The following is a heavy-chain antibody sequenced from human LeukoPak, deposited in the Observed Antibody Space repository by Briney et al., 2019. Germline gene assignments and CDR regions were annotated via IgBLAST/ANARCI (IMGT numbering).Heavy chain of an antibody. CDR3: ARGGRNLDS. Sequence: GGSLRLSCAASGFTFSGYWMSWVRQAPGKGLEWVANIKVDGSEKNYVDSVKGRLTVSRDNAKNSLYLQMNSLRAEDTAVYYCARGGRNLDSWGQGTLVTVSS. CDR1: GFTFSGYW. CDR2: IKVDGSEK. J-gene: IGHJ4*02. V-gene: IGHV3-7*01. D-gene: IGHD1-14*01.